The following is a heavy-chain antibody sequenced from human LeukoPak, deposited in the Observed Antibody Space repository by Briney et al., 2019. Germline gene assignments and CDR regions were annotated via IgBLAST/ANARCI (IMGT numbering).Heavy chain of an antibody. CDR2: INSDGSST. Sequence: GGSLRLSCAASGLSFSFYAMSWVRQAPGKGLVWVSRINSDGSSTSYADAVKGRFTISRDNAKNTAYLQMNSLRAEDTAVYYCARVQGHPPNGLDIWGQGTMVTVSS. J-gene: IGHJ3*02. V-gene: IGHV3-74*01. CDR3: ARVQGHPPNGLDI. CDR1: GLSFSFYA. D-gene: IGHD2-8*01.